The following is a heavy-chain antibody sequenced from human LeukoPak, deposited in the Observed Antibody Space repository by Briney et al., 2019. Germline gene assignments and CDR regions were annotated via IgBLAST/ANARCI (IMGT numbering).Heavy chain of an antibody. D-gene: IGHD3-10*01. CDR3: ATSTPWFGDTWPLTDY. V-gene: IGHV1-24*01. Sequence: ASVKVSCKVFGYTLTELSMHWVRQAPGKGLEWMGGFDPEDGETIYAQKFQGRVTMTEDTSTDTAYMELSSLRSEDTAVYYCATSTPWFGDTWPLTDYWGQGTLVTVSS. CDR2: FDPEDGET. J-gene: IGHJ4*02. CDR1: GYTLTELS.